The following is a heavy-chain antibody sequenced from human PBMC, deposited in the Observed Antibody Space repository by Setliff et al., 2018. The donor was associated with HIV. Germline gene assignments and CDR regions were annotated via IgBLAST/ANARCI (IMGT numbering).Heavy chain of an antibody. D-gene: IGHD3-22*01. V-gene: IGHV1-69*13. CDR3: AREGELHYYDSSGYPPFDY. CDR1: GYTFNNSG. J-gene: IGHJ4*02. Sequence: SVKVSCKASGYTFNNSGISWVRQAPGQGLEWMGGIIPIFGTANYAQKFQGRVTITADESTSTAYMELSRLRSDDTAVYYCAREGELHYYDSSGYPPFDYWGQGTLVTVSS. CDR2: IIPIFGTA.